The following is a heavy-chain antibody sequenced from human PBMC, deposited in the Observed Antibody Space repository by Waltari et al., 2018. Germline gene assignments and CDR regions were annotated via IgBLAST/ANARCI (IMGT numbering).Heavy chain of an antibody. J-gene: IGHJ6*03. CDR2: ISSTNSI. Sequence: EVQLVESGVGLVMPGGSLRLSGAASGVNFNNYIRNRVRQAPGKGLEWVSSISSTNSIYYADSVKGRFTISRDNAKNSLFLQLNSLGAEDTAVYYCAKDGDYWSGFQYYYYMDVWGKGTTVTVSS. V-gene: IGHV3-21*02. CDR1: GVNFNNYI. D-gene: IGHD3-3*01. CDR3: AKDGDYWSGFQYYYYMDV.